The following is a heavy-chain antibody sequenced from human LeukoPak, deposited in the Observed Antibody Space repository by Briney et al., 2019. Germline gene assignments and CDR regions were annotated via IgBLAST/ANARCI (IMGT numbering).Heavy chain of an antibody. J-gene: IGHJ4*02. CDR3: AREGYGSGTHLDY. CDR2: INTNDGGT. V-gene: IGHV1-46*01. Sequence: ASVKVSCKASGYTFTSYYMHWVRQAPGQGLAWMGRINTNDGGTNYAQKFQGRVTMTRDMSTSTVYMELSSLRSEDTAVYYCAREGYGSGTHLDYWGQGTLVTVSS. CDR1: GYTFTSYY. D-gene: IGHD3-10*01.